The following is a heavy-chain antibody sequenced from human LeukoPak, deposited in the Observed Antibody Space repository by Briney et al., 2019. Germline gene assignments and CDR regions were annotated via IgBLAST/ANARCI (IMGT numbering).Heavy chain of an antibody. D-gene: IGHD5-12*01. J-gene: IGHJ6*02. CDR3: ASSEATTTPPPYGMDV. V-gene: IGHV4-30-4*01. CDR2: IYYNGGT. Sequence: SETLSLTCTVSGGSISSGDYHWSWIRQPPGKGLEWIGHIYYNGGTFYNPSLKSRVTISVDTSKYQFSLRLSSVTAADTAVYYCASSEATTTPPPYGMDVWGQGTTVTVSS. CDR1: GGSISSGDYH.